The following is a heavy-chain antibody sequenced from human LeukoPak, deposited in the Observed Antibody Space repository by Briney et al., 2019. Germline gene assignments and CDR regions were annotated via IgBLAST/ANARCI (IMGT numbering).Heavy chain of an antibody. V-gene: IGHV4-34*01. J-gene: IGHJ4*02. CDR2: INHSGST. Sequence: SETLSLTCAVYGGSFSGYYWSWIRQPPGKGLEWIGEINHSGSTNYNPSLKSRVTISVDTSKNQFSLKLSSVTAADTAVYYCARGFPHYYDSSGYQFDYWGQGTLVTVSS. CDR1: GGSFSGYY. D-gene: IGHD3-22*01. CDR3: ARGFPHYYDSSGYQFDY.